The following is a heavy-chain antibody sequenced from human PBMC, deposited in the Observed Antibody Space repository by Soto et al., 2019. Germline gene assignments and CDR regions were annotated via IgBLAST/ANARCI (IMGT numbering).Heavy chain of an antibody. CDR2: ISSSSSYI. D-gene: IGHD6-6*01. J-gene: IGHJ6*02. CDR3: ARDKAARPLSYYYYGMDV. Sequence: TGDSLTLSCAASGFTFRSYSMNWVRQAPGKGLEWVSSISSSSSYIYYADSVKGRFTISRDNAKNSLYLQMNSLRAEDTAVYYCARDKAARPLSYYYYGMDVWGQGTTVTVSS. V-gene: IGHV3-21*01. CDR1: GFTFRSYS.